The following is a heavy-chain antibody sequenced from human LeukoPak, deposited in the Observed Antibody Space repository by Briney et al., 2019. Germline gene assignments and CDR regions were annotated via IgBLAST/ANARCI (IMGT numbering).Heavy chain of an antibody. CDR3: ARAAYYYDSSGYGD. Sequence: ASVKVSCKAFGYTFTGHYMHWVRQAPGQGLEWMGWINPNSGGTNYAQKFQGRVTMTRDTSISTAYMELSRLRSDDTAVYYCARAAYYYDSSGYGDWGQGTLVTVSS. V-gene: IGHV1-2*02. CDR2: INPNSGGT. CDR1: GYTFTGHY. D-gene: IGHD3-22*01. J-gene: IGHJ4*02.